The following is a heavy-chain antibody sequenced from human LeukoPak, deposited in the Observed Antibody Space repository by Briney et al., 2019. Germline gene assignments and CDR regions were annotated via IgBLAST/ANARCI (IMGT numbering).Heavy chain of an antibody. CDR1: GGSISSGGYY. V-gene: IGHV4-31*03. CDR3: ARQPRKYVLLWFGESPAYYFGY. J-gene: IGHJ4*02. D-gene: IGHD3-10*01. CDR2: IYYSGST. Sequence: SQTLSLTCTVSGGSISSGGYYWSWIRQHPGKGLEWIGYIYYSGSTYYNPSLKSRVTISVDTSKNQFSLKLSSVTAADTAVYYCARQPRKYVLLWFGESPAYYFGYWGQGTLVTVSS.